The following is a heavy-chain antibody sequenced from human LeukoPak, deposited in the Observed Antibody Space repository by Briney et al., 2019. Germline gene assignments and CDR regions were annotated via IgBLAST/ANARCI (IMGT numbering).Heavy chain of an antibody. J-gene: IGHJ5*02. D-gene: IGHD1-7*01. CDR2: ISAYNGNT. V-gene: IGHV1-18*01. Sequence: ASVKVSCKASGYTFTSYGISWVRQAPGQVLEWMGWISAYNGNTNYAQILQGRVTMTTDPSTSTAHMELSSLRSDDTAVYYCARSPRDWNYVRWFDPWGQGTLVTVSS. CDR1: GYTFTSYG. CDR3: ARSPRDWNYVRWFDP.